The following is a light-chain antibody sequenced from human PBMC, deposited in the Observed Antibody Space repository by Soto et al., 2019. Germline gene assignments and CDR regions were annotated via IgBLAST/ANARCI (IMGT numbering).Light chain of an antibody. CDR3: HQSFSTPLA. CDR2: STS. Sequence: DIQMTQSPSSLSAAVVDRVTITCRASQSISSYLNWYQQKPGQDPNLLIYSTSSLQSGVPSRFGGSGSATDYTLTISSLQPEDFATDFWHQSFSTPLAFGGGTKVEIK. CDR1: QSISSY. V-gene: IGKV1-39*01. J-gene: IGKJ4*01.